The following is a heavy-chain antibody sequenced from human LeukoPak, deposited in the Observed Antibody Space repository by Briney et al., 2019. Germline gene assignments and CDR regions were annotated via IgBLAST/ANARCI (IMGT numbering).Heavy chain of an antibody. V-gene: IGHV3-9*01. Sequence: GGSLRLSCAASGFTFDDYAMHWVRPAPGKGLEWVSGISWNSGSIGYADSVKGRFTISRDNAKNSLYLQMNSLRAEDTALYYCAKDMGYSSSSVLGAYFDYWGQGTLVTVSS. CDR1: GFTFDDYA. J-gene: IGHJ4*02. CDR3: AKDMGYSSSSVLGAYFDY. D-gene: IGHD6-6*01. CDR2: ISWNSGSI.